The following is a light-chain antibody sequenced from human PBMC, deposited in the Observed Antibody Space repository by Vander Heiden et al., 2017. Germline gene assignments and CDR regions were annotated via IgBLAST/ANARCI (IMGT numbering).Light chain of an antibody. V-gene: IGKV3-20*01. CDR1: QSISSSY. J-gene: IGKJ2*01. CDR2: GTS. CDR3: QQYSSSPLT. Sequence: EIVLRQSPGTLPLSPGERATLSCRASQSISSSYLAWYQQKPGQAPRLLIHGTSSRATGIPDRFSGSGSGTDFTLTITRLEPEDFAVYYCQQYSSSPLTFGQGTKLEIK.